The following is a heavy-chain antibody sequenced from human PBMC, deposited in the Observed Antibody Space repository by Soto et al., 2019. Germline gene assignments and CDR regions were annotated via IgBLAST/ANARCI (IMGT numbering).Heavy chain of an antibody. Sequence: QVQLVESGGGVVQPGRSLRLSCAASGFTFSSYGMHWVRQAPGKGLEWVAVISYDGSNKYYADSVKGRFTISGDNSKNTLYLQMSSLSAEDTAGYYCAKDCGCIPDYWGQGTLLTVS. J-gene: IGHJ4*02. CDR3: AKDCGCIPDY. CDR1: GFTFSSYG. V-gene: IGHV3-30*18. D-gene: IGHD6-19*01. CDR2: ISYDGSNK.